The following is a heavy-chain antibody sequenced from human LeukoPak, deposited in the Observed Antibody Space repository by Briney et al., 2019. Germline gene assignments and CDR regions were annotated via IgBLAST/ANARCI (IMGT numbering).Heavy chain of an antibody. CDR3: ARGLLGGGGGSFDY. Sequence: SGGSLRLSCTASGFTFSDYSLNWVRQAPGKGLEWISYIRSSSSTIHYADSVKGRFTISRDNAKNSLYLQMNSLRDEDTAVYYCARGLLGGGGGSFDYWGQGTLVTVSS. J-gene: IGHJ4*02. CDR2: IRSSSSTI. CDR1: GFTFSDYS. V-gene: IGHV3-48*02. D-gene: IGHD3-16*01.